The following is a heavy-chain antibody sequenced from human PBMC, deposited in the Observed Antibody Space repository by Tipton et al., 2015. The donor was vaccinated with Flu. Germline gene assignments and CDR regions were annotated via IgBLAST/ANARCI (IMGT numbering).Heavy chain of an antibody. Sequence: SLRLSCAASGFTFNTYDMHWVRQAPGKGLEWLAFIRYDGSDKYYADSVKGRFTISRDNSNNALFLEMSSLRAEDTAVYYCARGVAGVFDLWGPGTMVTVSS. J-gene: IGHJ3*01. CDR3: ARGVAGVFDL. CDR2: IRYDGSDK. V-gene: IGHV3-30*02. CDR1: GFTFNTYD. D-gene: IGHD6-19*01.